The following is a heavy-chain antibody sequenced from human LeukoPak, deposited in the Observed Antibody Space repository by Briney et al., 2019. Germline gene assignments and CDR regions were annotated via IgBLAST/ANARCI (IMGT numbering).Heavy chain of an antibody. CDR3: ARQSYYDFWSGHKYFDY. CDR2: INPNSGGT. CDR1: GYTFTGYY. J-gene: IGHJ4*02. D-gene: IGHD3-3*01. V-gene: IGHV1-2*02. Sequence: ASVKVSCKASGYTFTGYYMHWVRQAPGQGLGWMGWINPNSGGTNYAQKFQGRVTMTRDTSISTAYMELSRLRSDDTAVYYCARQSYYDFWSGHKYFDYWGQGTLVTVSS.